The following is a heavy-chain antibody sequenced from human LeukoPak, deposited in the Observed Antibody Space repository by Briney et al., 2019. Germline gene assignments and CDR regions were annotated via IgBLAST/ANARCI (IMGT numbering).Heavy chain of an antibody. CDR2: IDHSGST. J-gene: IGHJ5*02. CDR1: GGSFSGYY. CDR3: AGVHAYYYDSSGYYYLYGWFDP. Sequence: SETLSLTCAVYGGSFSGYYWSWIRQPPGKGLEWIGEIDHSGSTNYNPSLKSRVTISVDTSKNQFSLKLSSVTAADTAVYYCAGVHAYYYDSSGYYYLYGWFDPWGQGTLVTVSS. V-gene: IGHV4-34*01. D-gene: IGHD3-22*01.